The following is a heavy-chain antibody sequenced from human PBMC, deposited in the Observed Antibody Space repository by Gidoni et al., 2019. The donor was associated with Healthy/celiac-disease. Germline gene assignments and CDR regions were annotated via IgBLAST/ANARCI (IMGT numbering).Heavy chain of an antibody. CDR3: AAGTLHNGMDV. Sequence: GFTFTSSAVQWVRQARGQRLEWIGWIVVGSGNTNYAQKFQERVTITRDMSTSTAYMELSSLRSEDTAVYYCAAGTLHNGMDVWGQGTTVTVSS. D-gene: IGHD4-4*01. CDR1: GFTFTSSA. CDR2: IVVGSGNT. V-gene: IGHV1-58*01. J-gene: IGHJ6*02.